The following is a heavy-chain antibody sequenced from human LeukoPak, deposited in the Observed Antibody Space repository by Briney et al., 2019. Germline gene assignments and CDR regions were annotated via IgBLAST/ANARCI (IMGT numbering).Heavy chain of an antibody. V-gene: IGHV3-30*02. J-gene: IGHJ4*02. D-gene: IGHD5-18*01. CDR3: AKGRGYSYGLGDY. Sequence: GGSLRLSCAASGFTFSNYGMHWVRQAPGKGLEWVAFIRYDGSNKYYADSVKGRFSISRDNSKNTVYLQMNSLRVEDTAVYYCAKGRGYSYGLGDYWGQGTLVTVSS. CDR1: GFTFSNYG. CDR2: IRYDGSNK.